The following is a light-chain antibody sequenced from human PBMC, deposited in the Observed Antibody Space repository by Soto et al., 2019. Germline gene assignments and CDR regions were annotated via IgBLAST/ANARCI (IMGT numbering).Light chain of an antibody. J-gene: IGLJ3*02. CDR3: SSYRTSNTLV. V-gene: IGLV1-40*01. CDR2: GNS. Sequence: QSVLTQPPSVSGAPGQRVTISCTGSSSNIGAGYDVHWYQQLPGTAPKLLIYGNSNRPSGVPDRFSGSKSGTSASLAITGLQAEDEADYYCSSYRTSNTLVFGGGTKLTVL. CDR1: SSNIGAGYD.